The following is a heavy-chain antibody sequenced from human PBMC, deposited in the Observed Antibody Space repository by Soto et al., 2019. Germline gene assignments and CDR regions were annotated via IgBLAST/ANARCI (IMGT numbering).Heavy chain of an antibody. CDR3: TRDASRDSSARGWFDP. CDR1: GYTFSAYY. D-gene: IGHD6-13*01. V-gene: IGHV1-2*02. Sequence: ASVKVSCKTSGYTFSAYYMHWVRQAPGQGLEWMGWINPKSGGTLYAQKFQGRVTMTRDTSISTAYMELSRLRAEDTAVYYCTRDASRDSSARGWFDPWGPGTLVTVSS. CDR2: INPKSGGT. J-gene: IGHJ5*02.